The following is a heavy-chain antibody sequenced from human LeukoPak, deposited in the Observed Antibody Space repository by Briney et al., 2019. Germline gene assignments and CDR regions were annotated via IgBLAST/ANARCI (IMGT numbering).Heavy chain of an antibody. Sequence: GGSLRLSCAASGFTLSTHAMNWVRQAPGKGLEWVAYISTTAATIYYADSVKGRFTISRDTAKNSLYLQMNTLRVEDTAVYYCARDNAMENYYGSGSFSAFDIWGQGTMVTVSS. CDR2: ISTTAATI. D-gene: IGHD3-10*01. J-gene: IGHJ3*02. CDR3: ARDNAMENYYGSGSFSAFDI. CDR1: GFTLSTHA. V-gene: IGHV3-48*01.